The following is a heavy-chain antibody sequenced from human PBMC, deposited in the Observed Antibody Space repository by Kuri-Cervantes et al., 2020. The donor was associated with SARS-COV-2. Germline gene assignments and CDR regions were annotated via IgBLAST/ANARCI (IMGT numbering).Heavy chain of an antibody. CDR2: INAGNGNT. CDR1: GYTFTSYA. CDR3: AREGSSSSGPIYYYYYYGMDV. Sequence: ASVKVSCKASGYTFTSYAMHWVRQAPGQRLEWMGWINAGNGNTKYSQKFQGRVTITRDTSASTAYMELSSLRSEDTAVYYCAREGSSSSGPIYYYYYYGMDVWGQGTTVTVSS. J-gene: IGHJ6*02. D-gene: IGHD6-6*01. V-gene: IGHV1-3*01.